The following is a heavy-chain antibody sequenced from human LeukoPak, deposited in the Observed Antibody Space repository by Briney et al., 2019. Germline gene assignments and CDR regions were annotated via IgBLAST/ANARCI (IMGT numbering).Heavy chain of an antibody. J-gene: IGHJ4*02. D-gene: IGHD3-10*01. CDR1: GFTFSSYA. Sequence: PGGPLRLSCAASGFTFSSYAMSWVRQAPGKGLEWVSAISGSGGSTYYADSVKGRFTISRDNSKNTLYLQMNSLRAEDTAVYYCAKDDYGSGSYPSHPYYFDYWGQGTLVTVSS. V-gene: IGHV3-23*01. CDR2: ISGSGGST. CDR3: AKDDYGSGSYPSHPYYFDY.